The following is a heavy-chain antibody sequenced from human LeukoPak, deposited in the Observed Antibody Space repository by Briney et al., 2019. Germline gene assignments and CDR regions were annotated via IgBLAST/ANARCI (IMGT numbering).Heavy chain of an antibody. J-gene: IGHJ2*01. CDR1: GYTFTSYA. V-gene: IGHV1-3*01. D-gene: IGHD6-19*01. Sequence: GASVKVSCKASGYTFTSYAMHWVHQAPGQRLEWMGWINAGNGNTKYSQKFQGRVTITRDTSASTAYMELSSLRSEDTAVYYCARPRGRGSGWGGWYFDLWGRGTLVTVSS. CDR3: ARPRGRGSGWGGWYFDL. CDR2: INAGNGNT.